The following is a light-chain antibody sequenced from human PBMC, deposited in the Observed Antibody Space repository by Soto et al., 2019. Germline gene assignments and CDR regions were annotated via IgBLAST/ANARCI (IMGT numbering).Light chain of an antibody. CDR1: QSVSTW. J-gene: IGKJ1*01. CDR2: GVS. Sequence: DIQMTQSPSTLSASVGDRVTITCRASQSVSTWLAWYQQKPGEAPKVLIYGVSSLESGVPSRFSGSGSGTEFTLTISSLQPDDFATYYCQQYNSYSRTFGQGTKVEIK. V-gene: IGKV1-5*01. CDR3: QQYNSYSRT.